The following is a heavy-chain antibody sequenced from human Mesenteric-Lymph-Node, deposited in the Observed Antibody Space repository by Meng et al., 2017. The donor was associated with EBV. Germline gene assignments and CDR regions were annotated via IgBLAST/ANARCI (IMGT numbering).Heavy chain of an antibody. Sequence: GRGQLWGLASLKPVGTLSVTWVTYGGSLGGYSWNWNRLAPGKGLEWIGNIHHSETADYIPSIEDRVFISADTSKNQFPLKLSSVTGADTAVYYCARQGYCRTTTCSTWFDPWGQGTLVTVSS. J-gene: IGHJ5*02. CDR2: IHHSETA. D-gene: IGHD2-2*01. CDR3: ARQGYCRTTTCSTWFDP. V-gene: IGHV4-34*01. CDR1: GGSLGGYS.